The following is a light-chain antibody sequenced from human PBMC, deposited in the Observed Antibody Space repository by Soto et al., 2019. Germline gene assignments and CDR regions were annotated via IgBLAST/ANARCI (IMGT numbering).Light chain of an antibody. Sequence: EIVLTQSPGTLSLSPGERATLSCRASQSVSSSYLAWYQQKPGQAPRLLIYGASSRATGIPDRFSGSGSGTDFTLTISRLEADDCAVYYCQQYGSSPGTFGQGTKVEIK. V-gene: IGKV3-20*01. CDR3: QQYGSSPGT. J-gene: IGKJ1*01. CDR1: QSVSSSY. CDR2: GAS.